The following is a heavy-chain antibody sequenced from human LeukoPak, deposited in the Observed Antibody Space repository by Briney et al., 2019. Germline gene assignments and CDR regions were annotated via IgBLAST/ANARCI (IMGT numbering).Heavy chain of an antibody. CDR1: GGSISSYY. J-gene: IGHJ5*02. D-gene: IGHD3-10*01. V-gene: IGHV4-59*01. CDR3: ARADPNASGYFYRFNWFDP. CDR2: IYSSGST. Sequence: SETLSLTCTVSGGSISSYYWNWVRQPPGKGLEWIGNIYSSGSTDYNPSLKSRVTISLDTSRFQFSLRLNSVTAADTAVYYCARADPNASGYFYRFNWFDPWGQGTLVTVSS.